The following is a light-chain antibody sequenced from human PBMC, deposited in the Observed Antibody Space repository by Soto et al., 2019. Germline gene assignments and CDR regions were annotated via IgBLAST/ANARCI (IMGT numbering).Light chain of an antibody. CDR2: DTS. J-gene: IGKJ5*01. Sequence: EIVLTQSPATLSLSPGERATLSCRASQGIGDTLAWYQHKPGQTPRLLIYDTSTRATGVPARFSGSGSGTDFTLTISRLEPEDFAVYYCQQYGSPPAITFGQGTRLEIK. V-gene: IGKV3-20*01. CDR1: QGIGDT. CDR3: QQYGSPPAIT.